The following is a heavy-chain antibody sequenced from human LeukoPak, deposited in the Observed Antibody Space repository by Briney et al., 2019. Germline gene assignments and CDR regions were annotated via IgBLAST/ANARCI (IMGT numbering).Heavy chain of an antibody. V-gene: IGHV3-23*01. CDR3: AKQLYGGSFDY. D-gene: IGHD4-23*01. Sequence: GGSLRLSCAVSGFTFSSYAMIWVRQAPGKGLEWVSAISGSGASTYYADSVKGRFTNSRDNSKNTLHLQTNSLRAEDTAVYYCAKQLYGGSFDYWGQGTLVTVSS. J-gene: IGHJ4*02. CDR1: GFTFSSYA. CDR2: ISGSGAST.